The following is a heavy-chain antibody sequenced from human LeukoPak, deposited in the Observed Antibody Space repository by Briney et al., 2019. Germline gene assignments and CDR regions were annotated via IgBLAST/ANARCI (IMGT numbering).Heavy chain of an antibody. J-gene: IGHJ4*02. D-gene: IGHD6-19*01. V-gene: IGHV3-48*03. CDR1: GFTFSSYE. Sequence: GGSLRLSCAASGFTFSSYEMNWVRQAPGKGLEWVSYISSSGSTMHYAGSVKGRFTISRDNAKNSLYLQMNSLRADDTAVYYCARHLVQWPDYWGQGTLVTASS. CDR3: ARHLVQWPDY. CDR2: ISSSGSTM.